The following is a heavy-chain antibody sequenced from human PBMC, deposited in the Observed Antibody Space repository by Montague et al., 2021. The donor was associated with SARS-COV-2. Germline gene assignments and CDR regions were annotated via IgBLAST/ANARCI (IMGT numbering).Heavy chain of an antibody. CDR2: SYYSGST. D-gene: IGHD6-19*01. CDR3: ASARYSSGWSTHFDY. J-gene: IGHJ4*02. CDR1: GGSISSYY. Sequence: SETLSLTCTVSGGSISSYYWCWIRQPQGKGLELVGYSYYSGSTNSNSSLKSRVPISVDTSKNQFSLTLSSVTAAATAADYCASARYSSGWSTHFDYWGQGTLVTVSS. V-gene: IGHV4-59*13.